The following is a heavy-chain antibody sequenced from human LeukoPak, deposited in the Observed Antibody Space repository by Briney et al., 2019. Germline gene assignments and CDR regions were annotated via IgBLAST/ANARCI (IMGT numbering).Heavy chain of an antibody. J-gene: IGHJ6*03. V-gene: IGHV4-34*01. Sequence: SETLSLTCAVYGGSFSGYYWSWIRQPPGKGLEWIGEINHSGSTNYNPSLKSRVTISVDTSKNQFSLKLSSVTAADTAVYYCARGRVVTPLGYYYYYYYMDVWGKGTTVTVSS. CDR3: ARGRVVTPLGYYYYYYYMDV. D-gene: IGHD4-23*01. CDR2: INHSGST. CDR1: GGSFSGYY.